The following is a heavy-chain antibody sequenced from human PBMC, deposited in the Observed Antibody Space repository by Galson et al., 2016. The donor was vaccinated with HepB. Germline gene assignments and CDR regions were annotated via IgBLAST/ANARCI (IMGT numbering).Heavy chain of an antibody. CDR1: NGSFNDDY. CDR2: INRRGTT. CDR3: AGLTLTTGLADS. Sequence: ETLSLTCTVYNGSFNDDYWSWFRQPPGKGLEWIGEINRRGTTKNNPSLKGRVSISLDMSKKEVSLQLTSVTAADTAIYYCAGLTLTTGLADSWGQGILVSVSS. D-gene: IGHD4-17*01. V-gene: IGHV4-34*01. J-gene: IGHJ4*02.